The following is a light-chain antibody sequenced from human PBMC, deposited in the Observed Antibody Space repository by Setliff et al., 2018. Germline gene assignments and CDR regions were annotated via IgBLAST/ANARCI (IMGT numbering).Light chain of an antibody. CDR2: DVN. J-gene: IGLJ1*01. V-gene: IGLV2-14*02. Sequence: QSALTQPASVSGSPGQSITISCAGTSSDIGSYHLVSWYQQHPGKVPKLIIFDVNNRPSGISDRFSGSKSGTTASLTIPGLQSADEADYFCGSYTNTFGEVFGSETKVTVL. CDR3: GSYTNTFGEV. CDR1: SSDIGSYHL.